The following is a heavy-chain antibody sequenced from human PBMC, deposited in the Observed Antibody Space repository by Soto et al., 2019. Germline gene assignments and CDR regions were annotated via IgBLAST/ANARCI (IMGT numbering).Heavy chain of an antibody. D-gene: IGHD5-12*01. J-gene: IGHJ6*02. Sequence: PGGSLRLSCAASGFTFNNFAMHWVRQAPGKGLEWVAFISYEGTYKYYADSVRGRFTVYRDNSKSTLFLQMNSLKFEDTAVYVCANEVDVAFSSLQYGMDVWGQGTTVTVSS. CDR3: ANEVDVAFSSLQYGMDV. V-gene: IGHV3-30*14. CDR2: ISYEGTYK. CDR1: GFTFNNFA.